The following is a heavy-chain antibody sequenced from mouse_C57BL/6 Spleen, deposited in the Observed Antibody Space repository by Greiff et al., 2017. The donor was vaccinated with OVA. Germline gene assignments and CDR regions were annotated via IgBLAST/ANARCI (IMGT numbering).Heavy chain of an antibody. D-gene: IGHD2-5*01. Sequence: EVKLQESGPELVKPGASVKIPCKASGYTFTDYNMDWVKQSHGKSLEWIGDINPNNGGTIYNQKFKGKATLTVDKSSSTAYMELRSLTSEDTAVYYCARQGYSNYVGLDYWGQGTTLTVSS. CDR3: ARQGYSNYVGLDY. J-gene: IGHJ2*01. V-gene: IGHV1-18*01. CDR2: INPNNGGT. CDR1: GYTFTDYN.